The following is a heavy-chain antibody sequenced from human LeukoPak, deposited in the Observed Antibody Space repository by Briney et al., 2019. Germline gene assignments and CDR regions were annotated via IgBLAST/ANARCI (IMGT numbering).Heavy chain of an antibody. Sequence: SETLSLTCAVYGGSFSGYYWSWIRQPPGKGLEWIGEINHSGSTNYNPSLKSRVTISVDTSKNQFSLKLSSVTAADTAVYYCARARSCTSCYPLPKFAYFDIWGQGTVVTVSS. D-gene: IGHD2-2*01. V-gene: IGHV4-34*01. J-gene: IGHJ3*02. CDR3: ARARSCTSCYPLPKFAYFDI. CDR1: GGSFSGYY. CDR2: INHSGST.